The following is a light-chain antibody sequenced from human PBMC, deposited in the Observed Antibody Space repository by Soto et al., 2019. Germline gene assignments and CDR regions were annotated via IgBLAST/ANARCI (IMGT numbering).Light chain of an antibody. V-gene: IGKV3-15*01. CDR2: GAS. CDR3: QQYNNWPLT. J-gene: IGKJ1*01. CDR1: QSVRTN. Sequence: EIVMTQSPATLSVSPGERATLSCRASQSVRTNLAWYQQKPGQAPRLLIYGASTRATGIPARFSGSGSGIDLTLTISSLQSEDFAVYYCQQYNNWPLTFGQGTKVEIK.